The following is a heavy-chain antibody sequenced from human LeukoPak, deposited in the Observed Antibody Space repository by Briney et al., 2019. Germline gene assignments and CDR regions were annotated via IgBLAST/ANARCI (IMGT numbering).Heavy chain of an antibody. CDR3: AKDYDLWLLPDY. Sequence: GGSLRLSCAASGFTFSSYAMSWVRQAPGKGLEWVSAISGSGGSTYYADSVKGRFTISRDNSNNTLYLQMHSLRAEDTAVYYCAKDYDLWLLPDYWGQGTLVTVSS. J-gene: IGHJ4*02. V-gene: IGHV3-23*01. CDR2: ISGSGGST. D-gene: IGHD6-19*01. CDR1: GFTFSSYA.